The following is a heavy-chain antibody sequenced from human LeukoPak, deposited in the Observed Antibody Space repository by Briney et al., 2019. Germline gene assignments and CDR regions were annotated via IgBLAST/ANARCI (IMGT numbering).Heavy chain of an antibody. V-gene: IGHV1-69*13. D-gene: IGHD6-13*01. Sequence: GASVKVSCKASGGTFSSYAISWVRQAPGQGLEWMGGIIPIFGTANYAQKFQGRVTITADESTSTAYMELSRLRSDDTAVYYCARETAAAGTGNWFDPWGQGTLVTVSS. CDR2: IIPIFGTA. CDR3: ARETAAAGTGNWFDP. J-gene: IGHJ5*02. CDR1: GGTFSSYA.